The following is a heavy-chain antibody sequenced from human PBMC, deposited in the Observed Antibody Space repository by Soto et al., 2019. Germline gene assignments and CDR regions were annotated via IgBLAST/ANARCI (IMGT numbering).Heavy chain of an antibody. D-gene: IGHD3-3*01. CDR1: GFTFSSYS. CDR3: ARDFPHSAFITTPGGAFDI. J-gene: IGHJ3*02. V-gene: IGHV3-21*01. CDR2: ISSSSSYI. Sequence: GGSLRLSCAASGFTFSSYSMNWVRQAPGKGLEWVSSISSSSSYIYYADSVKGRFTISRDNAKNSLYLQMNSLRAEDTAVYYCARDFPHSAFITTPGGAFDIWGQGTMVTVSS.